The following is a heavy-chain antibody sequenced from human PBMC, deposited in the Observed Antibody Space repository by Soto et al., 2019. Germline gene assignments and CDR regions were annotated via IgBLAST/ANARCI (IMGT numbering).Heavy chain of an antibody. CDR2: IIPFFPTT. CDR3: ARGSHYDTSGPEGGEYGMDV. V-gene: IGHV1-69*13. J-gene: IGHJ6*02. Sequence: SVKVSCKASGGTFSTFAISWVRQAPGQGLEWMGGIIPFFPTTNYAQKFQGRVTITADESTSTAYMELSSLRSEDTAVYFCARGSHYDTSGPEGGEYGMDVGGQGTTVTVSS. CDR1: GGTFSTFA. D-gene: IGHD3-22*01.